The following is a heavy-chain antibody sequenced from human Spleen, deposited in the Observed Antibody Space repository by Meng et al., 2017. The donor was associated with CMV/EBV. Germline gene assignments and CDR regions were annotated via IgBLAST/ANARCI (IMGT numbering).Heavy chain of an antibody. CDR1: GFTFRDYA. CDR2: IKQDGSEK. CDR3: ARDPEESGLDV. J-gene: IGHJ6*02. D-gene: IGHD3-10*01. Sequence: GGPLRLSCTASGFTFRDYAMSWVRQVPGKGLEWVANIKQDGSEKYYADSVRGRFTISRDNARNSLYLQMNSLRADDTAVYYCARDPEESGLDVWGQGTTVTVSS. V-gene: IGHV3-7*01.